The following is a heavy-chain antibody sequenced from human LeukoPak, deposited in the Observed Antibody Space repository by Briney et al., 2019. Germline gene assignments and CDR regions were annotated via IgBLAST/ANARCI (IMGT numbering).Heavy chain of an antibody. V-gene: IGHV1-69*04. CDR2: IIPILGIA. CDR3: ARDIVGIAAAGTSAIDYYYGMDV. D-gene: IGHD6-13*01. CDR1: GGTFSSYA. Sequence: GASVKVSCKASGGTFSSYAISWVRQAPGQGLEWMGRIIPILGIANYAQKFQGRVTITADKSTSTAYMELCSLRSEDTAVYYCARDIVGIAAAGTSAIDYYYGMDVWGQGTTVTVSS. J-gene: IGHJ6*02.